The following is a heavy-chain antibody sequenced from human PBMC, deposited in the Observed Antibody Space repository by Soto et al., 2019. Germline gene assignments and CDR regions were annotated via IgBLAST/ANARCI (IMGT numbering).Heavy chain of an antibody. CDR2: IIPILGIA. Sequence: QVQLVQSGAEVKKPGCSVKVSCKASGGTFSSYTISWVRQAPGQGLEWMGRIIPILGIANYAQKFQGRVTITADKSTSTAYMELCSLRSEDTAVYYYARAIEYSSSSGAFDIWGQGTMVTVSS. CDR1: GGTFSSYT. D-gene: IGHD6-6*01. CDR3: ARAIEYSSSSGAFDI. V-gene: IGHV1-69*02. J-gene: IGHJ3*02.